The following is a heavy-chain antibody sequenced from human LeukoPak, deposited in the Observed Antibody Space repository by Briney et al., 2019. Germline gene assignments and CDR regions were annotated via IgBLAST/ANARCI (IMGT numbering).Heavy chain of an antibody. CDR1: GFTFSSYS. Sequence: GGSLRLSCAPSGFTFSSYSMNWVRQAPGKGLEWVAVISYDGSNKYYADSVKGRFTISRDNSKNTLYLQMNSLRAEDTAVYYCARDPDSSSSSGDAFDIWGQGTMVTVSS. D-gene: IGHD6-6*01. V-gene: IGHV3-30*03. CDR3: ARDPDSSSSSGDAFDI. CDR2: ISYDGSNK. J-gene: IGHJ3*02.